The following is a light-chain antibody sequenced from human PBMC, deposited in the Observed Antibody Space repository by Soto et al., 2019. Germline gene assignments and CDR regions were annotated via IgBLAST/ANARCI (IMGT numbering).Light chain of an antibody. CDR2: DAS. CDR3: QQFNSYSST. Sequence: AIQLTQSPSSLSASVGDRVTITCRASQGISSALAWYQQKPGKAPKLLIYDASSLESGVPSRFSGSGSGTNFTLTSSSLQPEDFATYYCQQFNSYSSTFGQGSRVEIK. CDR1: QGISSA. J-gene: IGKJ5*01. V-gene: IGKV1-13*02.